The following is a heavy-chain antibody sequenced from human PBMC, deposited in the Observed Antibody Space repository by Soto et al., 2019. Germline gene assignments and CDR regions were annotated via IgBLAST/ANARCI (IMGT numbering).Heavy chain of an antibody. CDR3: EVISSWFDY. V-gene: IGHV1-8*01. CDR2: MNPNSGNT. D-gene: IGHD6-13*01. CDR1: GYTFTSYA. Sequence: ASVKVSCKASGYTFTSYAINWVRQATGQGLEWMGWMNPNSGNTGYAQKFQGRVTMNRNNSISTAQMEPSSLRSEDTDVYEREVISSWFDYWGQGTLVTVSS. J-gene: IGHJ4*02.